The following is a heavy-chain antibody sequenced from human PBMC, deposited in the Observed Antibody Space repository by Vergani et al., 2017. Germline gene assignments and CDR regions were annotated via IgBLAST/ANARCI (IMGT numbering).Heavy chain of an antibody. V-gene: IGHV4-61*02. CDR3: ARYSYGINAFYI. J-gene: IGHJ3*02. Sequence: QVQLQESGPGLVKPSQTLSLTCTVSGGSISSDIYYWDWIRRPAGKGLEWIGRVYSSGSTNYNPSLKSRVTISVDTSKNQFSLKLNSVTAADTAVYYCARYSYGINAFYIWGRGTMVTVSS. D-gene: IGHD5-18*01. CDR1: GGSISSDIYY. CDR2: VYSSGST.